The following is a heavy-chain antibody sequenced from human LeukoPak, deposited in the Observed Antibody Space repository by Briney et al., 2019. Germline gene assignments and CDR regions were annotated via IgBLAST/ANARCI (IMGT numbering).Heavy chain of an antibody. CDR2: ISGSGDNT. CDR1: GFTFSHHG. V-gene: IGHV3-23*01. D-gene: IGHD4-17*01. J-gene: IGHJ5*01. CDR3: AKESTVTPGNVNWFDS. Sequence: PGGSLRLSCAASGFTFSHHGMSWVRQTPGKGLEWISTISGSGDNTYYAQSAKGRFTISRDNSRNTLYLRMKSLRAEDTAMYYCAKESTVTPGNVNWFDSWGQGTLVTVSS.